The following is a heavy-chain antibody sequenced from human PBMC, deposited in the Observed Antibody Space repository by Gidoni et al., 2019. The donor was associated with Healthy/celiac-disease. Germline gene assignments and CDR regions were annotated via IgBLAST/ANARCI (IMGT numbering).Heavy chain of an antibody. V-gene: IGHV4-59*01. CDR2: IYYSGST. CDR3: ARDRIVGATTSAFDI. Sequence: QVHLQESGPGLVKPSETLSLTCTVSGGSISSYYWSWIRQPPGKGLEWSGYIYYSGSTNYNPYLKSRVTISVDTSKNQFSLKLSSVTAADTAVYYCARDRIVGATTSAFDIWGQGTMVTVSS. D-gene: IGHD1-26*01. CDR1: GGSISSYY. J-gene: IGHJ3*02.